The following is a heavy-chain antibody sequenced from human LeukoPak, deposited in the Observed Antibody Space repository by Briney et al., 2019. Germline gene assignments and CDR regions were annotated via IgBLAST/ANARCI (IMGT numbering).Heavy chain of an antibody. CDR2: IYFNGRT. D-gene: IGHD2-21*02. Sequence: SETLSLTCSVSGGSINDSIVSHYWSWIRQPPGKGLEWIGYIYFNGRTNYSPSLKSRVTLSVDTSKNQFSMKLISVTAADTAVYYCARTARSRDWFDPWGQGSLVTVSS. CDR3: ARTARSRDWFDP. J-gene: IGHJ5*02. CDR1: GGSINDSIVSHY. V-gene: IGHV4-61*01.